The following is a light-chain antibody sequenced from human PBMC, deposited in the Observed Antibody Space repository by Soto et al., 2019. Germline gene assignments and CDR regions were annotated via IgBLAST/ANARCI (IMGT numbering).Light chain of an antibody. J-gene: IGLJ1*01. CDR2: EGS. V-gene: IGLV2-23*01. CDR1: SSDVGSYNL. CDR3: FSYAGSSPSS. Sequence: QSVLTQPASVSGSPGQSITISCTGTSSDVGSYNLVSWYQQHAGKAAKLMIDEGSKRSSGVSNRFSGSKAGNTASLTISGLQAEDEADYYCFSYAGSSPSSFGTGTKVTVL.